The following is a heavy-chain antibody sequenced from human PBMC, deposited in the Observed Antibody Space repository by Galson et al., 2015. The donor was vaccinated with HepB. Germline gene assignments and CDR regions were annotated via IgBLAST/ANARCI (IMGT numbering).Heavy chain of an antibody. Sequence: SLRLSCAASGFTFSSYGMHWVRQAPGKGLEWVAVISYDGSKKYYADSVKGRFTISRDNSKNTLYLQVNSLRGEDTAVYYCAKDPSGHYYMDVWGKGTTVTASS. CDR1: GFTFSSYG. CDR3: AKDPSGHYYMDV. J-gene: IGHJ6*03. V-gene: IGHV3-30*18. CDR2: ISYDGSKK.